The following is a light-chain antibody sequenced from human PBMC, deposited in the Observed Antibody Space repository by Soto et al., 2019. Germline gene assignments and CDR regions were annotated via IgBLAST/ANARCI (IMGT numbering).Light chain of an antibody. CDR2: GAS. J-gene: IGKJ2*01. CDR1: QSVTSSH. V-gene: IGKV3-20*01. CDR3: LLYFSPDRYT. Sequence: EIVLTQTPGTLSLSPGERATLSCRASQSVTSSHLAWYPQKPGQAPRLLIYGASTRSTGIPDRFSGSGSDTDFSLTIRSLVPEDFAMYYCLLYFSPDRYTFGPGTKVQIK.